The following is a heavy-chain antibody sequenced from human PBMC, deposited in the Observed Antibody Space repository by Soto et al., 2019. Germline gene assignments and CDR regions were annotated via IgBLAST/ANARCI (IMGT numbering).Heavy chain of an antibody. J-gene: IGHJ4*02. CDR2: ISSSSSYI. Sequence: TGGSLRLSCAASGFTFSSYSMNWVRQAPGKGLEWVSSISSSSSYIYYADSVKGRFTISRDNAKNSLYLQMDSLRDEDTALYYCAKGRYDFWSPYYFDSWGQGTLVTVSS. D-gene: IGHD3-3*01. V-gene: IGHV3-21*04. CDR1: GFTFSSYS. CDR3: AKGRYDFWSPYYFDS.